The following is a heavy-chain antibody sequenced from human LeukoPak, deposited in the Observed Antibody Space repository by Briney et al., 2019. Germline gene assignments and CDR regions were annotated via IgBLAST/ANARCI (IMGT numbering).Heavy chain of an antibody. CDR1: GFRFYNTW. CDR3: TTTPQVIVEVANDAFDV. Sequence: GGSLRLSCAASGFRFYNTWMSWVRQAPGKGLEWVGRIKSITDGGTTDYTGPVKGRFTISRDDSKNTRYLQMDSLNTEDTGVYYCTTTPQVIVEVANDAFDVWGQGTKVSVSP. V-gene: IGHV3-15*01. J-gene: IGHJ3*01. D-gene: IGHD3-22*01. CDR2: IKSITDGGTT.